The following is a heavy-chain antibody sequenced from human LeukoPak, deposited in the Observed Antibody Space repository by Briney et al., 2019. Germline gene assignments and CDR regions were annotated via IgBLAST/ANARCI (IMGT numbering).Heavy chain of an antibody. D-gene: IGHD3-22*01. V-gene: IGHV2-70D*14. J-gene: IGHJ3*02. CDR1: GFSLSTSGMR. CDR2: IIWDDDK. CDR3: ARTLYYYDSSGYYNTGDDAFDI. Sequence: ESGPTLVNPTQTFTLTCTFSGFSLSTSGMRLSWIRQPPGKALEWLARIIWDDDKFYSTSLKTRLTISKDTAKNQVVLTMTNMDPVDTATYYCARTLYYYDSSGYYNTGDDAFDIWGQGTMVTVSS.